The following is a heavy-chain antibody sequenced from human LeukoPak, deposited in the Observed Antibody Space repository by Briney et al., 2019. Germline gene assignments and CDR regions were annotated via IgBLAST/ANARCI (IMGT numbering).Heavy chain of an antibody. Sequence: ASVKVSCKASGYTFTSEYIHWVRQAPGQGLEWLGIINPSDGRTTYSPNFQDRVALTRDMSTSTVYTELSGLRSEDTALYYCARGSRFLDFWGQGTLVTVSS. CDR2: INPSDGRT. CDR3: ARGSRFLDF. D-gene: IGHD2-2*01. J-gene: IGHJ4*02. V-gene: IGHV1-46*01. CDR1: GYTFTSEY.